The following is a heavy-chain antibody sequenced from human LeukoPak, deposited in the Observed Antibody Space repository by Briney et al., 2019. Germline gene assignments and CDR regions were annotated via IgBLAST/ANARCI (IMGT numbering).Heavy chain of an antibody. CDR3: ASDHRCNFDF. J-gene: IGHJ4*02. CDR2: IGKSSENI. CDR1: GFTFSAYS. V-gene: IGHV3-48*02. D-gene: IGHD4/OR15-4a*01. Sequence: GGSLRLSCAASGFTFSAYSMNWVRQAPVKGLEWVSYIGKSSENIAYADSVKGRCTISRDDAKNSLYLQMNSLRDEDTAVYYCASDHRCNFDFWGQGILVTVSS.